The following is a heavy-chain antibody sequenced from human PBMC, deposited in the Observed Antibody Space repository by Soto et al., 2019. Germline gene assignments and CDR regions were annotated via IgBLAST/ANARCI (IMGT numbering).Heavy chain of an antibody. CDR1: GGSINRAGYY. CDR3: ARGIFLATEAAYFDY. D-gene: IGHD3-3*01. CDR2: IYYSGTT. V-gene: IGHV4-31*03. J-gene: IGHJ4*02. Sequence: QVQLLESGPGLVKPSQTLSLTCSVSGGSINRAGYYWTWLRQLPGKGLEWLGYIYYSGTTYSNPSLKSRITISMGTSENQFSLKVSSVTAADTAVYYCARGIFLATEAAYFDYWGQGTLVTVSS.